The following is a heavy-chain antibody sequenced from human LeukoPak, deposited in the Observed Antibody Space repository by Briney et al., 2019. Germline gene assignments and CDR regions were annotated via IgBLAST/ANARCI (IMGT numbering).Heavy chain of an antibody. V-gene: IGHV3-30*02. Sequence: GGSLRLSCAASGFTFSSYGMHWVRQAPGKGLEWVAVIWYDGSNKYYADSVKGRFTISRDNSKNTLYLQMNSLRAEDTAVYYCAKDRLDSFLEWSKTGVLDYWGQGTLVTVSS. CDR1: GFTFSSYG. CDR2: IWYDGSNK. CDR3: AKDRLDSFLEWSKTGVLDY. J-gene: IGHJ4*02. D-gene: IGHD3-3*01.